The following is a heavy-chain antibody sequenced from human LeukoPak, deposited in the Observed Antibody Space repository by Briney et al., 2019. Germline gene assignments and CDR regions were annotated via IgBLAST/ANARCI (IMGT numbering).Heavy chain of an antibody. D-gene: IGHD2-2*01. CDR1: GFTFSSFG. V-gene: IGHV3-30*18. Sequence: GSLRLSCAASGFTFSSFGIHWVRQAPGKGLEWGAVISYDGRNTYYADSVKGRFTISRDNSKNTLYLQMNSLKTEDTAVYYCAKDRLVVAPAAMTSNFDYWGQGTLVTVSS. CDR3: AKDRLVVAPAAMTSNFDY. J-gene: IGHJ4*02. CDR2: ISYDGRNT.